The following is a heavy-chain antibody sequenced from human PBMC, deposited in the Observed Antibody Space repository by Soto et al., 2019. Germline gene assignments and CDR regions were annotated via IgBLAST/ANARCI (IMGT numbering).Heavy chain of an antibody. CDR2: MNPNNGNA. CDR3: ARRKERSGPYYPDL. V-gene: IGHV1-8*01. J-gene: IGHJ5*02. Sequence: GASVKVSCKASGFTFITYDFSWVRQAAGQGLEWMGWMNPNNGNAGFAQKFRGRINMTRNTSISTAYLELSSLRSDDSAVYFCARRKERSGPYYPDLWGQGTQVTVSS. CDR1: GFTFITYD. D-gene: IGHD1-26*01.